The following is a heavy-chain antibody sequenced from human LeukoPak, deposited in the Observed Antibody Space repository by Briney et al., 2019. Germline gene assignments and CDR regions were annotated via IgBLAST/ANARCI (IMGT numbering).Heavy chain of an antibody. J-gene: IGHJ4*02. Sequence: GGSLRLSCAASAFTFSNYAMHWVRQAPGKGLEWVGVIFFDGTTKYYADSVKGRFTISRDNSKNTLYLQMNSLRAEDTAVYYCAKDYCSSTSCYSFYFDYWGQGTLVTVSS. CDR1: AFTFSNYA. CDR2: IFFDGTTK. D-gene: IGHD2-2*02. CDR3: AKDYCSSTSCYSFYFDY. V-gene: IGHV3-30*07.